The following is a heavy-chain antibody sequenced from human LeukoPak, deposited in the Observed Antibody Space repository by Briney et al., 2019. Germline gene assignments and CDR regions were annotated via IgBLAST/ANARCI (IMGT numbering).Heavy chain of an antibody. Sequence: PGGSLRLSCAASGFTFSSYGMHWVRQAPGNGLEWVAVIWYDGSNKYYADSVKGRFTISRDNSKNTLYLQMNSLRAEDTAVYYCAKDEEDGAYDFRTDYFDYWGQGTLVTVSS. CDR3: AKDEEDGAYDFRTDYFDY. CDR1: GFTFSSYG. J-gene: IGHJ4*02. CDR2: IWYDGSNK. D-gene: IGHD3-3*01. V-gene: IGHV3-33*06.